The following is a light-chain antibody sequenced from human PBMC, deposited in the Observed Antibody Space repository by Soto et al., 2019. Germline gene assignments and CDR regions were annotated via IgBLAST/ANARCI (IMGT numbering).Light chain of an antibody. CDR3: SSYAASNNLGV. V-gene: IGLV2-8*01. J-gene: IGLJ2*01. Sequence: QSALTQPPSASGSPGQSVTLSCIGTSSDVGGYNYVSWYQQHPGKAPKLMIYEVSKRPSGVPDRFSGSKSGNTASLTVSGLQAEDEADYYCSSYAASNNLGVFGGGTKPPS. CDR2: EVS. CDR1: SSDVGGYNY.